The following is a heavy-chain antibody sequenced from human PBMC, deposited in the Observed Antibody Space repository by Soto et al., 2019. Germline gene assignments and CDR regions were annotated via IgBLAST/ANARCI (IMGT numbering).Heavy chain of an antibody. CDR1: GGTFSSYT. CDR2: IIPILGIA. V-gene: IGHV1-69*02. D-gene: IGHD4-17*01. J-gene: IGHJ4*02. Sequence: GASVKVSCKASGGTFSSYTISWVRQAPGQGLEWMGRIIPILGIANYAQKFQGRVTITADKSTSTAYMELSSLRSEDTAVYYCARGPLTTVTNLDYWGQGTLVTVSS. CDR3: ARGPLTTVTNLDY.